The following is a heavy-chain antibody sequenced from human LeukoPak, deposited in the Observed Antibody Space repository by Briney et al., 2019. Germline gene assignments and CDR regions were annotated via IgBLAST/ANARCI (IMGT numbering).Heavy chain of an antibody. Sequence: GGSLRLSCAASGFTFNIYALSWVRQAPGKGLEWVSAISGSGDTTYYADAVKGRFTISRDNSKNTLSLQMDGLRAEDTALCYCAGVWGPSSSWPWAFEYWGQGTLVTVSS. D-gene: IGHD6-13*01. V-gene: IGHV3-23*01. CDR2: ISGSGDTT. J-gene: IGHJ4*02. CDR3: AGVWGPSSSWPWAFEY. CDR1: GFTFNIYA.